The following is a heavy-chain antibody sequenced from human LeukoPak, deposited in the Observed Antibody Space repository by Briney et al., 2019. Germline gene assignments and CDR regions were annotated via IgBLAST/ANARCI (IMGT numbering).Heavy chain of an antibody. J-gene: IGHJ4*02. CDR1: GGSVNSDNYY. D-gene: IGHD6-25*01. CDR2: IFYTGST. V-gene: IGHV4-61*01. CDR3: ARDVGFD. Sequence: KPSETLSLTCTVSGGSVNSDNYYWSRIRRPPGRGLEWIGYIFYTGSTNYNPSLKSRVTISVDTSKNQFSLKVSSVTAADTAVYYCARDVGFDWGQGTLVTVSS.